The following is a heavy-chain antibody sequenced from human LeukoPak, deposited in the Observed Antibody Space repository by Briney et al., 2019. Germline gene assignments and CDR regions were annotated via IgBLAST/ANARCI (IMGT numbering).Heavy chain of an antibody. J-gene: IGHJ6*02. V-gene: IGHV4-59*02. CDR3: ARGPVSPKDYYYYYGMDV. CDR2: VSYSGSV. Sequence: SETLSLTCTVSGGSVRPYYWSWIRQPPGKGLEWIGYVSYSGSVSYNSSLENRVTISIDASRNQLSLKLSSVTAADTAVYYCARGPVSPKDYYYYYGMDVWGQGTTVTVSS. CDR1: GGSVRPYY. D-gene: IGHD2-8*01.